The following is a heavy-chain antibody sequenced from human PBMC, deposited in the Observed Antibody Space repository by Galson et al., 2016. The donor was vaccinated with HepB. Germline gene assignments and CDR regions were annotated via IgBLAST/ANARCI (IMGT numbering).Heavy chain of an antibody. V-gene: IGHV3-13*01. J-gene: IGHJ6*02. CDR3: ARGLRAGYYWSFDV. D-gene: IGHD1-26*01. CDR1: GFTFSNHW. Sequence: SLRLSCAASGFTFSNHWMHWVRQSMGKGLEWVSGYVVAGNTYYADSVKGRFTISREDGENSLYLQMNSLRAGDTAVYHCARGLRAGYYWSFDVWGQGTTVTVS. CDR2: YVVAGNT.